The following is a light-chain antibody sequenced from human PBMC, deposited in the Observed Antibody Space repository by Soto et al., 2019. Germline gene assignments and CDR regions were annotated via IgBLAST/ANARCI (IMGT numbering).Light chain of an antibody. CDR1: QSVSSY. V-gene: IGKV3-11*01. J-gene: IGKJ5*01. CDR2: DAS. CDR3: QQRSNWPSIS. Sequence: IVLTQSPATLSLSPGEIATLSCRASQSVSSYLAWYQQKPGQAPRLLIYDASNRATGIPARFSGSGSGADFTLTINSLEPEDSAVYYCQQRSNWPSISFGQGTRLEI.